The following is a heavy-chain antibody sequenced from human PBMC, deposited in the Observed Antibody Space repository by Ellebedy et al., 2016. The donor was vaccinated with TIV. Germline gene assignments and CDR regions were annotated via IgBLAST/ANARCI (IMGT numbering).Heavy chain of an antibody. CDR3: ATDKRWGWFDP. J-gene: IGHJ5*02. CDR1: GYTFTSYG. V-gene: IGHV1-18*01. Sequence: ASVKVSXXASGYTFTSYGISWVRQAPGQGLEWMGWISAYNGNTNYAQKLQGRVTMTTDTSTSTAYMELRSLRSDDTAVYYCATDKRWGWFDPWGQGTLVTVSS. D-gene: IGHD4-23*01. CDR2: ISAYNGNT.